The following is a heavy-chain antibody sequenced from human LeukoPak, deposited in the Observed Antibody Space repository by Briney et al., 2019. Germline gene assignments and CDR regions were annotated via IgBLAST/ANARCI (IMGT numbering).Heavy chain of an antibody. J-gene: IGHJ4*02. CDR3: ARARTGTTSGSFDY. CDR1: GYTFTNYD. V-gene: IGHV1-8*03. D-gene: IGHD1-1*01. Sequence: GASVKVSCKTSGYTFTNYDINWVRQATGQGLEWLGWMSPGSGYTDYAQKFQGRVTITADKSTSTAYMELSSLRSEDTAVYYCARARTGTTSGSFDYWGQGTLVTVSS. CDR2: MSPGSGYT.